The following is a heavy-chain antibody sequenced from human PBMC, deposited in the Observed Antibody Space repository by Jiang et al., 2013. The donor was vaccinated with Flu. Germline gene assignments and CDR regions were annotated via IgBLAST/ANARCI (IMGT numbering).Heavy chain of an antibody. Sequence: KPSQTLSLTCVISGDSVSSYSATWTWIRQSPSRGLEWLGRTYYRSKWYNDYAVSVKSRITINPDTSKNQFSLQLNSVTPEDTAVYYCARVGGSGRSLDYWGQGTLVTVSS. CDR1: GDSVSSYSAT. J-gene: IGHJ4*02. CDR3: ARVGGSGRSLDY. D-gene: IGHD3-3*01. V-gene: IGHV6-1*01. CDR2: TYYRSKWYN.